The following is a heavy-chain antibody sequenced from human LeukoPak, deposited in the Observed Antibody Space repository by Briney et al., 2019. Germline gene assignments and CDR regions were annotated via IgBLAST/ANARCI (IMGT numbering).Heavy chain of an antibody. CDR1: GYSISSGYY. D-gene: IGHD3-3*01. CDR2: IYHSGST. Sequence: SETLSLTCTVSGYSISSGYYWGWIRQPPGKGLEWIGSIYHSGSTYYNPSLKSRVTISIDTSKNQFSLKLTSVTAADTAVYYCARDFWPWGRGTLVTVSS. CDR3: ARDFWP. J-gene: IGHJ2*01. V-gene: IGHV4-38-2*02.